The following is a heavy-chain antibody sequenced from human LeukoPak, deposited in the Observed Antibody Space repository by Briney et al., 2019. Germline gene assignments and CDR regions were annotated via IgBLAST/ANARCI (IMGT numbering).Heavy chain of an antibody. CDR1: GYTLTELS. Sequence: ASVKVSCKVSGYTLTELSMHWVRQAPGKGLEWMGGFDPEDGETIYAQKFQGRVTMTEDASTDTAYMELSSLRSEDTAAYYCATLVLGAFDIWGQGTMVTVSS. J-gene: IGHJ3*02. CDR3: ATLVLGAFDI. D-gene: IGHD6-6*01. V-gene: IGHV1-24*01. CDR2: FDPEDGET.